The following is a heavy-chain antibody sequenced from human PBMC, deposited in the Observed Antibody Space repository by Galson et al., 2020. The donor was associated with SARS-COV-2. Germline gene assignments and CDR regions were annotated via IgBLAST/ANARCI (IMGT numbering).Heavy chain of an antibody. CDR1: GFTFSTSY. CDR2: IGGSSDVI. D-gene: IGHD6-19*01. J-gene: IGHJ4*02. V-gene: IGHV3-48*02. Sequence: GGSLRLSCAASGFTFSTSYMSWVRQAPGTGLEWLSYIGGSSDVIKYADSVKGRFTISRDNAKNLLYLQMNSLRDEDTAVYYCAGWYIRFWGQGTLVTVSS. CDR3: AGWYIRF.